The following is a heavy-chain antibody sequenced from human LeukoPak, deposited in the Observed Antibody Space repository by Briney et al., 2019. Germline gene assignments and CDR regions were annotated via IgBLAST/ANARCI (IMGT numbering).Heavy chain of an antibody. D-gene: IGHD3-10*01. CDR3: ARGRLTMVRGVIRRRYYYYMDV. CDR1: GYTFTSYD. CDR2: MNPNSGNT. J-gene: IGHJ6*03. Sequence: ASVKVSCKASGYTFTSYDINWVRQATGQGLEWMGWMNPNSGNTGYAQKFQGRVTMTRNTSISTAYMELSSLRSEDTAVYYCARGRLTMVRGVIRRRYYYYMDVWGKGTTVTISS. V-gene: IGHV1-8*01.